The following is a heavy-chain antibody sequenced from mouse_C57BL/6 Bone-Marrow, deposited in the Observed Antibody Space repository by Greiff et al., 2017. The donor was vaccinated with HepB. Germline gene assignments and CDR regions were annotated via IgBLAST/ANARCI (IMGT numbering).Heavy chain of an antibody. CDR2: ISSGGDYI. Sequence: EVQGVESGEGLVKPGGSLKLSCAASGFTFSSYAMSWVRQTPEKRLEWVAYISSGGDYIYYADTVKGRFTISRDNARNTLYLQMSSLKSEDTAMYYCTRDRGYDSLFDYWGQGTTLTVSS. CDR3: TRDRGYDSLFDY. V-gene: IGHV5-9-1*02. CDR1: GFTFSSYA. D-gene: IGHD2-4*01. J-gene: IGHJ2*01.